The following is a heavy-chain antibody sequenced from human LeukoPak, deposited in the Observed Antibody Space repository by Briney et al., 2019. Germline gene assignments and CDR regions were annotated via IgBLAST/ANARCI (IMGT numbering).Heavy chain of an antibody. J-gene: IGHJ4*02. Sequence: ASVKVSCKVSGYTLTELSMHWVRQAPGKGLEWMGGFDPEDGETIYAQKFQGRVTMTEDTSTDTAYMELSSLRSEDTAVYYCATDFGRCSGYDRGDYWGQGTLVTVSS. CDR2: FDPEDGET. CDR1: GYTLTELS. V-gene: IGHV1-24*01. CDR3: ATDFGRCSGYDRGDY. D-gene: IGHD5-12*01.